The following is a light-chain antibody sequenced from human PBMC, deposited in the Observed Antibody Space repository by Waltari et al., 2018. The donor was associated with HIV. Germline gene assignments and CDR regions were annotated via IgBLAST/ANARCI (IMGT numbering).Light chain of an antibody. CDR2: EVS. J-gene: IGLJ3*02. Sequence: QSALTQPASVSGSPGQSITISCTGTSDLRHYNSVSWYQPHPGKAPKVIIYEVSNRPSGVSSRFSGSISGNTASLTISGLQAEDEADYFCSSYISSASPEFGGGTKVTVL. V-gene: IGLV2-14*01. CDR1: SDLRHYNS. CDR3: SSYISSASPE.